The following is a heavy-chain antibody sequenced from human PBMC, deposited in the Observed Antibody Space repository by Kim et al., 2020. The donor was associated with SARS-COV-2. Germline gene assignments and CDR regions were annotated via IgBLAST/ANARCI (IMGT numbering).Heavy chain of an antibody. CDR1: GDSITSSNQY. CDR2: IFYSGKT. D-gene: IGHD3-22*01. CDR3: ARELGRRSGYSH. J-gene: IGHJ4*02. V-gene: IGHV4-39*07. Sequence: SETLSLTCAVSGDSITSSNQYWGWIRQSPGKGLEWIGSIFYSGKTYYSPSLKSRVTISVDTSKNQFFLRLTSLTAADTAVYYCARELGRRSGYSHWGQGTLVIVSS.